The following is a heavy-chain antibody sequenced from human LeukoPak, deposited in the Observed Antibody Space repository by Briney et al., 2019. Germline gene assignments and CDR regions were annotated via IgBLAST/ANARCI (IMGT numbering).Heavy chain of an antibody. Sequence: GASAKVSCKASGYTFTGYYMHWVRQAPGQGLEWMGWINPNSGATNYAQKFQGRVTMTRDTSISTAYMELSRLRSDDTAVYYCARGIRVPYYFDYWGRGTLVTVSS. CDR2: INPNSGAT. J-gene: IGHJ4*02. CDR1: GYTFTGYY. V-gene: IGHV1-2*02. D-gene: IGHD3-3*02. CDR3: ARGIRVPYYFDY.